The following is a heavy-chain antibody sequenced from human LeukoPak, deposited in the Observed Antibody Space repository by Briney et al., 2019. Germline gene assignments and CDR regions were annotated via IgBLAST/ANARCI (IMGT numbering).Heavy chain of an antibody. D-gene: IGHD3-10*01. CDR1: GVSITGDY. V-gene: IGHV4-59*01. CDR3: PRGGASSRHFDY. Sequence: SETLSLTCTVSGVSITGDYWSWIRQPPGKGLEWIGFIYVSGSTNYNPSLKSRVTISVETSKNQFSLNLRSVTTADTAIYYCPRGGASSRHFDYWGQGTLVTVSS. CDR2: IYVSGST. J-gene: IGHJ4*02.